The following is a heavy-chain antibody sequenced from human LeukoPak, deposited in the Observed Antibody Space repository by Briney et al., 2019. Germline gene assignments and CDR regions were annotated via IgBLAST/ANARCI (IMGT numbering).Heavy chain of an antibody. J-gene: IGHJ4*02. D-gene: IGHD5-18*01. CDR1: GFAFSLYG. CDR2: IWYDGSNK. V-gene: IGHV3-33*01. Sequence: GGSLRLSCAASGFAFSLYGMHWVRQAPGKGLEWVAVIWYDGSNKYYADSVKGRFTISRDNSKNTLYLQMNSLRAEDTAVYYCARGYSYVPYYFDYWGQGTLVTVSS. CDR3: ARGYSYVPYYFDY.